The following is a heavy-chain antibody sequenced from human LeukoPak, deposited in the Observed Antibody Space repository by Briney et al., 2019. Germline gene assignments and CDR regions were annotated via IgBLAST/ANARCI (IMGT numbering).Heavy chain of an antibody. J-gene: IGHJ4*02. CDR3: AKDEGSGWYYFDY. D-gene: IGHD6-19*01. CDR1: GFTFSSYA. V-gene: IGHV3-23*01. Sequence: GGSLRLSCAASGFTFSSYAMSWVRQAPGKGLEWVSGISGSGGTTYYADPVKGRFTISRDNSKNTLFLQMNSLRAEDTALYYCAKDEGSGWYYFDYWGQGTLVTVSS. CDR2: ISGSGGTT.